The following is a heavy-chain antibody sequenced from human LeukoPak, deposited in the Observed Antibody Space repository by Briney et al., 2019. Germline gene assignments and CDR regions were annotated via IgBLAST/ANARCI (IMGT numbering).Heavy chain of an antibody. CDR1: GGSFSGYY. Sequence: SETLSLTCAVYGGSFSGYYWSWIRQPPGKGLGWIGEINHSGSTNYNPSLKSRVTISVDTSKNQFSLKLSSVTAADTAVYYCARGKNYYYCMDVWGKGTTVTVSS. CDR2: INHSGST. V-gene: IGHV4-34*01. J-gene: IGHJ6*03. CDR3: ARGKNYYYCMDV.